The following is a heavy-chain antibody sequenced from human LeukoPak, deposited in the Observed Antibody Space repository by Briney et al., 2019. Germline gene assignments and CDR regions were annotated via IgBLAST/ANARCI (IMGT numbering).Heavy chain of an antibody. D-gene: IGHD3-3*01. V-gene: IGHV3-64*01. J-gene: IGHJ4*02. CDR1: GFTFSSYA. CDR3: ARARRSGYYYFEY. Sequence: GGSLRLSCAASGFTFSSYAMHWVRQAPGKGLEFVSAISTNGAGTYYANSVRGRFTISRDNSKNTLYLQMGSLRAEDMAVYYCARARRSGYYYFEYWGQGTLVTVSS. CDR2: ISTNGAGT.